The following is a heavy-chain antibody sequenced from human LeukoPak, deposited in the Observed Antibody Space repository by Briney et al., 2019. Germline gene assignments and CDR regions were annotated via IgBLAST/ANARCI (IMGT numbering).Heavy chain of an antibody. CDR3: AKERDDLPTEKYGLDV. D-gene: IGHD1-1*01. Sequence: ASVKASCKASGYTFTSYDINWVRQAPGQGLEWMGWVNPRSGNTGYAQKFQGRVTLTRNTAISTAYMELSGLRSEDTAVYYCAKERDDLPTEKYGLDVWGQGTTVTVTS. V-gene: IGHV1-8*02. CDR1: GYTFTSYD. CDR2: VNPRSGNT. J-gene: IGHJ6*02.